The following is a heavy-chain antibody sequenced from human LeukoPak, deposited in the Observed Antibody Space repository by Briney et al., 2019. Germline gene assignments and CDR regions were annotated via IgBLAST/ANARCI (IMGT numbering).Heavy chain of an antibody. J-gene: IGHJ4*02. CDR3: AKEFIAGDGHVDCDS. CDR2: ITSSGATT. CDR1: GFTISTYA. V-gene: IGHV3-23*01. Sequence: GGSLRLSCAASGFTISTYAMTWVRQPPGKGLEWVSSITSSGATTYYADSVKGRFTISRDISKNTLYLQMNSLTAEDSAVYYCAKEFIAGDGHVDCDSWGQGTLVTVSS. D-gene: IGHD5-24*01.